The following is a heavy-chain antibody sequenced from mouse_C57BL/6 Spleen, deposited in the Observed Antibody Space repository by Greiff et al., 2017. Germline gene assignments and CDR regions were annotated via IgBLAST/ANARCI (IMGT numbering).Heavy chain of an antibody. J-gene: IGHJ2*01. CDR3: ARDSYPFDY. CDR2: INPNNGGT. Sequence: EVQLQQPGPELVKPGASVKISCKASGYTFTDYYMNWVKQSHGQSLEWLGDINPNNGGTSYNPQFKGKATLTVATSSRTAYMELRSLTSEDSAVYYWARDSYPFDYWGQGTTLTVAS. CDR1: GYTFTDYY. V-gene: IGHV1-26*01. D-gene: IGHD2-12*01.